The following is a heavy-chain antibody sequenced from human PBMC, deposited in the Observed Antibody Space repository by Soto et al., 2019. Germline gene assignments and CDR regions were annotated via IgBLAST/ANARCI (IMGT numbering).Heavy chain of an antibody. Sequence: AISGSGGSTYYADSVKGRFTISRDNSKNTLYLQMNSLRAEDTAVYYCAKGGGDFWSGYQDYYYYYMDVWGKGTTVTVSS. CDR3: AKGGGDFWSGYQDYYYYYMDV. J-gene: IGHJ6*03. CDR2: ISGSGGST. V-gene: IGHV3-23*01. D-gene: IGHD3-3*01.